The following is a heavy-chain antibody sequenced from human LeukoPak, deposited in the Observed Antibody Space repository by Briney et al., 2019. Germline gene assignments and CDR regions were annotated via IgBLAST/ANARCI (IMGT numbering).Heavy chain of an antibody. V-gene: IGHV3-30*02. CDR1: GFTFSAYA. Sequence: GGSLRLSCAASGFTFSAYAMHWVRQAPGKGLDWVAFIRYDGFNEYYADSVKGRFTISRDNSMNTVYLQMNSLRAEDTAVYYCAKNLGHYDSSGFLFDYWGQGALVTVSS. D-gene: IGHD3-22*01. CDR2: IRYDGFNE. CDR3: AKNLGHYDSSGFLFDY. J-gene: IGHJ4*02.